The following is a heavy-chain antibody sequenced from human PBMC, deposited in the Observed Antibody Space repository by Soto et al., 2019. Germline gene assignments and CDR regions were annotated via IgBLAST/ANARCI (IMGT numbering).Heavy chain of an antibody. Sequence: QVQLQESGPGLVKPSQTLSLACTVSGGSINIGGYFWSWVRQFPGKGLEWIGHLYYTGSTYYNPSLKSRVTISRDTSKNQFSLRLTSVTAADTAVYYCATDEYFGSEINFYYYAMDVWGQGTTVTVSS. D-gene: IGHD3-16*01. J-gene: IGHJ6*02. CDR1: GGSINIGGYF. V-gene: IGHV4-31*03. CDR3: ATDEYFGSEINFYYYAMDV. CDR2: LYYTGST.